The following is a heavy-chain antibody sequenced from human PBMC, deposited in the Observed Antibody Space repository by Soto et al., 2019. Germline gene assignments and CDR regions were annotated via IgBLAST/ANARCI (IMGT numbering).Heavy chain of an antibody. CDR1: GFTSSDYY. J-gene: IGHJ6*02. V-gene: IGHV3-11*01. D-gene: IGHD6-13*01. CDR2: VGSSGSTI. Sequence: QVQLVESGGGLVKPGGSLRLSCAASGFTSSDYYMSWIRQAPGKGLEWVSYVGSSGSTIDYADSVKGRFTITRDNAKNSLYLQINSLRAEDTAVYYCARKPSHTPQQLVEYGMDVWGRGTTVTASS. CDR3: ARKPSHTPQQLVEYGMDV.